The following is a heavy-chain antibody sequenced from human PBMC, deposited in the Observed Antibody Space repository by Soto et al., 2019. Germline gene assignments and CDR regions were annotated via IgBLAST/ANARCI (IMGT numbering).Heavy chain of an antibody. Sequence: EVQLLESGGGLVQPGRSLRLSCAASGFTFTTYAMSWVRQAPGKGLQWVSSISGRVGSTYYADSVKGRFAISRENSKNTLYLQMNSLRAEDTAVYYCANSLLRGSGTLVSDAFDIWGQGTMVTVSS. V-gene: IGHV3-23*01. CDR1: GFTFTTYA. CDR3: ANSLLRGSGTLVSDAFDI. J-gene: IGHJ3*02. CDR2: ISGRVGST. D-gene: IGHD3-10*01.